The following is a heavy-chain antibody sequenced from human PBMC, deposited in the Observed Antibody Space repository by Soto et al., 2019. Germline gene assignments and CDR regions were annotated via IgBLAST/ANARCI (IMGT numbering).Heavy chain of an antibody. J-gene: IGHJ4*02. V-gene: IGHV4-30-2*01. CDR1: GGSISSGGYS. CDR2: IFHIGST. Sequence: SETLSLTCAVSGGSISSGGYSWSWIRQPPGKGLEWIGYIFHIGSTYYNPSLKSRVTISINKSDNHFSLKLSSVTAADTAIYYCARRRGGDFDYWGQGILVT. CDR3: ARRRGGDFDY. D-gene: IGHD6-25*01.